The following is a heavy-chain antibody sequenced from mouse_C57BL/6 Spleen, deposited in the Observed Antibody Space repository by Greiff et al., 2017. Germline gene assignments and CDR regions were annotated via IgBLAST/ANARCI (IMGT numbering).Heavy chain of an antibody. CDR2: IDPSDSET. Sequence: QVQLKQPGAELVRPGSSVKLSCKASGYTFTSYWMHWVKQRPIQGLEWIGNIDPSDSETHYNQKFKDKATLTVDKSSSTAYMQLSSLTSEDSAVYYCARGGILTGTSWYCDVWGTGTTVTVSS. V-gene: IGHV1-52*01. J-gene: IGHJ1*03. D-gene: IGHD4-1*01. CDR3: ARGGILTGTSWYCDV. CDR1: GYTFTSYW.